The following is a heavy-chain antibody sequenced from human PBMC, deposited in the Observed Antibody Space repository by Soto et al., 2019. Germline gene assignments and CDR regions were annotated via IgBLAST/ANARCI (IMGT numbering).Heavy chain of an antibody. V-gene: IGHV1-3*01. CDR3: ARVVDSGVYNWFDP. CDR1: GYTFTSDA. CDR2: INAGNGNT. D-gene: IGHD2-21*01. Sequence: ASVKVSCKASGYTFTSDAMHWVRQAPGQRLEWMGWINAGNGNTKYSQKFQGRVTITRDTSASTAYMELSSLRSEDTAVYYCARVVDSGVYNWFDPWGQGTLVTVSS. J-gene: IGHJ5*02.